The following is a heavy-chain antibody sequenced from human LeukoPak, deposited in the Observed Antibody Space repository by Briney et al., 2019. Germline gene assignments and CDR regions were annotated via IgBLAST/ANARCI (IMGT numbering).Heavy chain of an antibody. J-gene: IGHJ3*02. Sequence: GGSLRLSCAASGFTFSSYAMSWVRQAPGKGLEGVSAISGSGGSTYYADSVKGRFTISRDNSKNTLYLQMNSLRAEDTAVYYCAKDRSWATVTRDAFDIWGQGTMVTVSS. CDR3: AKDRSWATVTRDAFDI. D-gene: IGHD4-17*01. CDR1: GFTFSSYA. CDR2: ISGSGGST. V-gene: IGHV3-23*01.